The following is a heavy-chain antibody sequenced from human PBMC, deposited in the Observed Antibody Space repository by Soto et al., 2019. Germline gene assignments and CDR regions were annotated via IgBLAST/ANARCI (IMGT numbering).Heavy chain of an antibody. V-gene: IGHV4-30-4*01. Sequence: SETLSLTCTVSGGSISSGDYYWSWIRQPPGKGLEWIGYIYYSGSTYYNPSLKSRVTISVDTSKNQFSLKLSSVTAADTAVYYCARLPGITGTTGWFDPWGQGTLVTVSS. J-gene: IGHJ5*02. CDR1: GGSISSGDYY. D-gene: IGHD1-7*01. CDR3: ARLPGITGTTGWFDP. CDR2: IYYSGST.